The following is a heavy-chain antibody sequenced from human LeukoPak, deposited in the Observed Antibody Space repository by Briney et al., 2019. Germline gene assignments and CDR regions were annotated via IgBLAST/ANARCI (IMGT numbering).Heavy chain of an antibody. Sequence: GSLRLSCAASGFTFSSYAMHWVRQAPGQGLEWVSVIYSGGSTYYADSVKGRFTISRDNSKKTLHLQMNSLRAEDTAVYHCAKDILRGYSYGYSALDYWGQGTLVTVSS. J-gene: IGHJ4*02. CDR2: IYSGGST. D-gene: IGHD5-18*01. CDR1: GFTFSSYA. V-gene: IGHV3-53*01. CDR3: AKDILRGYSYGYSALDY.